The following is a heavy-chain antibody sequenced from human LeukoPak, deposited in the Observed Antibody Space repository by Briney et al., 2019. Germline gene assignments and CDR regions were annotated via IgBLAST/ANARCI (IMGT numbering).Heavy chain of an antibody. J-gene: IGHJ5*02. V-gene: IGHV1-18*01. CDR2: ISTYNDYT. Sequence: GASVKVSCKASGYTFTNYGISWVRQAPGQGLEWMGWISTYNDYTKYSEKLQGRVTMTTDTSTSTAYMELRSLTSDDTAVYYCAREPSEGWFDPWGQGTLVTVSS. CDR1: GYTFTNYG. D-gene: IGHD3-3*01. CDR3: AREPSEGWFDP.